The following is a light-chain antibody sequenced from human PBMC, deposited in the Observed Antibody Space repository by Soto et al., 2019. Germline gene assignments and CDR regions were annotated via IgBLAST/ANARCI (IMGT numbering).Light chain of an antibody. CDR2: EVS. Sequence: QSVLTQPASVSGSPGQSITISCSGTSNDVGAYNFVSWYQQRPGKAPKLIIYEVSDRPSGVSNRFSGSKSGNTASLIISGLQTEDEADYYCSSGSSVSFSVFGTGTKVTAL. CDR1: SNDVGAYNF. V-gene: IGLV2-14*01. CDR3: SSGSSVSFSV. J-gene: IGLJ1*01.